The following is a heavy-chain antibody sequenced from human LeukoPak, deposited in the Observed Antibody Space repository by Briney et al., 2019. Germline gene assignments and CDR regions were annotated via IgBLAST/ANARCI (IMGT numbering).Heavy chain of an antibody. J-gene: IGHJ5*02. CDR1: GGSISSGSYY. CDR2: IYTSGST. D-gene: IGHD3-10*01. CDR3: ARGLLWFGELFTGGWFDP. V-gene: IGHV4-61*02. Sequence: KPSETLSLTCTVSGGSISSGSYYWSWIRQPAGKGLEWIGRIYTSGSTNYNPSLKSRVTISVDTSKNQFSLKLSPVTAADTAVYYCARGLLWFGELFTGGWFDPWGQGTLVTVSS.